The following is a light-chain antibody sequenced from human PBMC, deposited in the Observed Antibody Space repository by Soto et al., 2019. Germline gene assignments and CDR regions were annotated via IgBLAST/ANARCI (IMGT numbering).Light chain of an antibody. CDR2: DAS. V-gene: IGKV3-15*01. Sequence: EIGMTQSPATLSVSPGERATLSCRASQRVTSNLAWYQQKPGQAPRLLIYDASTRATGIPARFSGSGSGAEFTLTISSLQSEDFVVYYCQQYNSWPPITFGQGTRLEIK. J-gene: IGKJ5*01. CDR3: QQYNSWPPIT. CDR1: QRVTSN.